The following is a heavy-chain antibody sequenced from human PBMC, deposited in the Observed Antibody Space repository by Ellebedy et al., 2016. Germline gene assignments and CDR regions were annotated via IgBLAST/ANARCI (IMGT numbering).Heavy chain of an antibody. J-gene: IGHJ3*02. CDR3: ATEIAVGGAGAFDI. V-gene: IGHV3-11*01. CDR2: ISRSGSSI. Sequence: GESLKISCAASGFTFTDYYMSWIRQAPGKGLEWVSYISRSGSSIHYADSVKGRFTISRDNAKNSLYLQMNSLRVDDTAIYYCATEIAVGGAGAFDIWGQGTMVTVSS. D-gene: IGHD6-19*01. CDR1: GFTFTDYY.